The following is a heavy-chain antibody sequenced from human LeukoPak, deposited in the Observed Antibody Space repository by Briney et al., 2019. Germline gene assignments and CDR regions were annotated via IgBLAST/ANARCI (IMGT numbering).Heavy chain of an antibody. J-gene: IGHJ4*02. D-gene: IGHD5-18*01. CDR1: GFTFSSYW. CDR3: ACGYSYGPLDY. V-gene: IGHV3-7*01. Sequence: GGSLRLSCAASGFTFSSYWMSWVRQAPGKGLEWVANIKQDGSEKYYVDSVKGRFTISRDNAKNSLYLQMNSLRAEDTAVYYCACGYSYGPLDYWGQGTLVTVSS. CDR2: IKQDGSEK.